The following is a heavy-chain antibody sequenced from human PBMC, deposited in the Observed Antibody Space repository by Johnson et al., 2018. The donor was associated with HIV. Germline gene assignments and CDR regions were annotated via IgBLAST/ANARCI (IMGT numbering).Heavy chain of an antibody. CDR3: ARDPELDYFDNRAFDI. J-gene: IGHJ3*02. CDR2: IKQEGIEK. D-gene: IGHD3-22*01. V-gene: IGHV3-7*01. Sequence: PGKGLEWVANIKQEGIEKYYVDSVKGRFTISRDNAKNSLSLQMESLRAEDTAVYYCARDPELDYFDNRAFDIWGQGTMVTVSS.